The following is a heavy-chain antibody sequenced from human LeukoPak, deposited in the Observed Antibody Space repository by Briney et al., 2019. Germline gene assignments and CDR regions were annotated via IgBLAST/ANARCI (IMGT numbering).Heavy chain of an antibody. D-gene: IGHD2-8*01. V-gene: IGHV4-34*01. J-gene: IGHJ6*02. CDR1: GGSFSGYY. Sequence: SETLSLTCAVYGGSFSGYYWSWIRQPPGKGLEWIGEINHSGSTNYNPSLKSQVTISVDTSKNQFSLKLSSVTAADTAVYYCARVSMAGRYYYYGMDVWGQGTTVTVSS. CDR2: INHSGST. CDR3: ARVSMAGRYYYYGMDV.